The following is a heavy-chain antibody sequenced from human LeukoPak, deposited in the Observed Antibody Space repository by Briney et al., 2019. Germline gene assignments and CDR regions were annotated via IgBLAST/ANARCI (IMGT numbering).Heavy chain of an antibody. D-gene: IGHD1-26*01. CDR3: ARYLVGTGAPFTFDY. CDR2: IYYTGTT. Sequence: SETLSLTCTVSGDSITSNNYYWGWIRQPPGKGLEWIGNIYYTGTTYYNPSLKSRVIISVGTSKNQFSLKLSSVTAADTAVYYCARYLVGTGAPFTFDYWGQGTLVTVSS. V-gene: IGHV4-39*01. J-gene: IGHJ4*02. CDR1: GDSITSNNYY.